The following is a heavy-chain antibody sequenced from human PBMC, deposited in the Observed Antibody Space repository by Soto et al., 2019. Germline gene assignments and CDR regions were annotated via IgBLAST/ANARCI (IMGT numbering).Heavy chain of an antibody. CDR1: GFTFSSYG. CDR3: AKVENYGDYKVYFDY. V-gene: IGHV3-30*18. J-gene: IGHJ4*02. CDR2: ISYDGSNK. D-gene: IGHD4-17*01. Sequence: QVQLVESGGGVVQPGRSLRLSCAASGFTFSSYGMHWVRQAPGKALEWVAVISYDGSNKYYADSVKGRFTISRDNSKNTLYLQMNSLRAEDTAVYYCAKVENYGDYKVYFDYWGQGTLVTVSS.